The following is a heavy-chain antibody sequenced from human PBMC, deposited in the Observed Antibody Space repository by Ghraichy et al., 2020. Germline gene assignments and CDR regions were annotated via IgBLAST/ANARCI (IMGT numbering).Heavy chain of an antibody. D-gene: IGHD6-13*01. CDR2: IYNTANT. V-gene: IGHV4-39*02. CDR3: ARPYSSSRNWFDP. CDR1: GGSISSSTYF. J-gene: IGHJ5*02. Sequence: SETLSLTCTVSGGSISSSTYFWAWIRQPPGKGLEWIGRIYNTANTYYNPSLKSRVTISAATSKNHFSLKLSSVTAADTAVYYCARPYSSSRNWFDPWGPGTLVTVSS.